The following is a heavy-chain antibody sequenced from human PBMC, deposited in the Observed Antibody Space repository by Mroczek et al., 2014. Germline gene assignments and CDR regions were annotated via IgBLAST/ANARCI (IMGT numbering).Heavy chain of an antibody. CDR1: GGSFSGYY. J-gene: IGHJ6*02. CDR2: INHSGST. D-gene: IGHD2-15*01. V-gene: IGHV4-34*01. Sequence: QVQLQQWGAGLLKPSETLSLTCAVYGGSFSGYYWSWIRQPPGKGLEWIGEINHSGSTNYNPSLKSRVTISVDTSKNQFSLKLSSVTAADTAVYYCARGRGYCSGGSCYSSFGYYYGMDVWGQGTTVTVSS. CDR3: ARGRGYCSGGSCYSSFGYYYGMDV.